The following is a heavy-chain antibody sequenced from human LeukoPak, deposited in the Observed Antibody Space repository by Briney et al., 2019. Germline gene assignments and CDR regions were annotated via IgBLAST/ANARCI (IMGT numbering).Heavy chain of an antibody. Sequence: SETLSLTCAAYGVSFSGYYWSYIRQPPGKGLEWVGEIYHGGSTNYNPSLKSRVTISVGTSKNQFSLKLTSVTAADTAVYYCARGTEGFGSYGYYYYMDVWGKGTTVTVSS. D-gene: IGHD1-26*01. CDR3: ARGTEGFGSYGYYYYMDV. CDR1: GVSFSGYY. V-gene: IGHV4-34*01. J-gene: IGHJ6*03. CDR2: IYHGGST.